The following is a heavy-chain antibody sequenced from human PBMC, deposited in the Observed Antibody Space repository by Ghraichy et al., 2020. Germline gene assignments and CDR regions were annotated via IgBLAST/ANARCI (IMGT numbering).Heavy chain of an antibody. CDR3: ARHTTRSTSFALDS. CDR1: GGSISSSGFY. D-gene: IGHD2-2*01. J-gene: IGHJ4*02. Sequence: ESLNISCTVSGGSISSSGFYWGWIRQPPGKGLEWIGSVYYSGSAYYTPSLKSRATISVDTSKNQFSLKLSSVTAADTAVYYCARHTTRSTSFALDSWGQGTLVTVSS. CDR2: VYYSGSA. V-gene: IGHV4-39*01.